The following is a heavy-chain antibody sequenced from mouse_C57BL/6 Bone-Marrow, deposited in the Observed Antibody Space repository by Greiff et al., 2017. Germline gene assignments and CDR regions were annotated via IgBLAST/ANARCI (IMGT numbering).Heavy chain of an antibody. D-gene: IGHD2-3*01. CDR2: ISSGGDYI. CDR3: TRGGLDGYYVEDY. Sequence: EVQVVESGEGLVKPGGSLKLSCAASGFTFSSYAMSWVRQTPEKRLEWVAYISSGGDYIYYADTVKGRFTISRDNARNTLYLQMSILKSEDTAMYYCTRGGLDGYYVEDYWGQGTSVTVSS. V-gene: IGHV5-9-1*02. CDR1: GFTFSSYA. J-gene: IGHJ4*01.